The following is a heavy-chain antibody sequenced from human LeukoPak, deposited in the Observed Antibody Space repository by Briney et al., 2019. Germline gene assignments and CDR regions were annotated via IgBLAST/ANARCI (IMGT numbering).Heavy chain of an antibody. CDR3: ARAYYYDSSGYYRADAFDI. CDR1: GGSTSSYY. CDR2: IYYSGST. J-gene: IGHJ3*02. V-gene: IGHV4-59*01. D-gene: IGHD3-22*01. Sequence: SETLSLTCTVSGGSTSSYYWSWIRQPPGKGLEWIGYIYYSGSTNYNPSLKSRVTISVDTSKNQFSLKLSSVTAADTAVYYCARAYYYDSSGYYRADAFDIWGQGTMVTVSS.